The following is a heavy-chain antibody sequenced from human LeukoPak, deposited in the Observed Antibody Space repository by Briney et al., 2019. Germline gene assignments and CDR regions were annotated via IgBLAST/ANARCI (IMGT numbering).Heavy chain of an antibody. Sequence: PGGSLRLSCATSGFTLTSYTMHWVRQAPCKGLEWVAVVSYDGTKISYADSVKGRFTMSRDISKNTLYLQMNSLKPEDSALYYCARDRVQIWSYVGTFDSWGQGTLVTVSS. CDR1: GFTLTSYT. J-gene: IGHJ4*02. CDR2: VSYDGTKI. V-gene: IGHV3-30-3*01. D-gene: IGHD5-18*01. CDR3: ARDRVQIWSYVGTFDS.